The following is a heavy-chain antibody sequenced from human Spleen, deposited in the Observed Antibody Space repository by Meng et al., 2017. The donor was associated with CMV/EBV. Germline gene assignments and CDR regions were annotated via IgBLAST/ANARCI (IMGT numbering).Heavy chain of an antibody. CDR3: ARDRGKYQLLGGYYGMDV. Sequence: SVKVSCKASGGTFSSYAISWVRQAPGQGLEWMGGIIPILGIANYAQKFQGRVTITADKSTSTAYMELSSLRSEDTAVYYCARDRGKYQLLGGYYGMDVWGQGTTVTVSS. D-gene: IGHD2-2*01. CDR1: GGTFSSYA. CDR2: IIPILGIA. J-gene: IGHJ6*02. V-gene: IGHV1-69*10.